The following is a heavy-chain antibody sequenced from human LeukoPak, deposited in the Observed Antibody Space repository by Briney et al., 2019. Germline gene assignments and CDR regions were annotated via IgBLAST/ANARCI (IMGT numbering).Heavy chain of an antibody. J-gene: IGHJ1*01. V-gene: IGHV4-30-4*08. CDR1: GGSISSGDYY. D-gene: IGHD3-22*01. Sequence: PSQTLSLTCTVSGGSISSGDYYWSWIRQPPGKGLEWIGYIYYSGSTYYNPSLKSRVTISVGTSKNQFSLKLSSVTAADTAVYYCARGPRITMIVVAQRYFQHWGQGTLVTVSS. CDR3: ARGPRITMIVVAQRYFQH. CDR2: IYYSGST.